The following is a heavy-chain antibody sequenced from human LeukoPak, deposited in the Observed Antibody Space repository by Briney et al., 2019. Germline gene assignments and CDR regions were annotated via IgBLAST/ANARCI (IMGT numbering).Heavy chain of an antibody. CDR2: ISYDGSNK. CDR1: GFTFSSYA. Sequence: GGSLRLSCAASGFTFSSYAMHWVRQAPGKGLEWVAVISYDGSNKYYADSVKGRFTISRDNSKNTLYLQMNSLRAEDTAVYYCARGESHYSNFNGRLDPWGQGTLVTVSS. D-gene: IGHD4-11*01. J-gene: IGHJ5*02. CDR3: ARGESHYSNFNGRLDP. V-gene: IGHV3-30-3*01.